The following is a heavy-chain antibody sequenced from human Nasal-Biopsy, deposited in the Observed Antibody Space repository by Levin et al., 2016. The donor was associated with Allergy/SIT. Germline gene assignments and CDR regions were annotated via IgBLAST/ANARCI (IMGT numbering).Heavy chain of an antibody. D-gene: IGHD3-16*01. Sequence: ASVKVSCKASGYTFRNHYLHWVRQAPGQGLEWLGIINPSLGSTTYAQKFQGRIIMTSDTSTSTVYMELSSLRSEDTAVYFCAREGVHLGELSASDYWGQGTVVTVSS. CDR3: AREGVHLGELSASDY. CDR2: INPSLGST. V-gene: IGHV1-46*01. CDR1: GYTFRNHY. J-gene: IGHJ4*02.